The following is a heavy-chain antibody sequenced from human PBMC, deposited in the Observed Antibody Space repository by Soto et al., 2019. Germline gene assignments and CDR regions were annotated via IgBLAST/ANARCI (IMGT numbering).Heavy chain of an antibody. CDR3: ARQYGSGLIAISD. V-gene: IGHV4-39*01. CDR1: GGSISSSSYY. CDR2: IYYSGST. D-gene: IGHD2-21*01. Sequence: PSETLSLTCTVSGGSISSSSYYWGWIRQPPGKGLEWIGSIYYSGSTYYNPSLKSRVTISVDTSKNQFSLKLSSVTAADTAVYYCARQYGSGLIAISDWGQGTLVTVSS. J-gene: IGHJ4*02.